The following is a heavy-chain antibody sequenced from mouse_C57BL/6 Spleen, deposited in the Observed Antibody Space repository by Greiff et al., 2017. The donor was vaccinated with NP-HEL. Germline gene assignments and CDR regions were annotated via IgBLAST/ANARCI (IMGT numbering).Heavy chain of an antibody. D-gene: IGHD1-1*02. Sequence: QVQLKQPGAELVMPGASVKLSCKASGYTFTSYWMHWVKQRPGQGLEWIGEIDPSDSYTNYNQKFKGKSTLTVDKSSSTAYMQLSSLTSEDSAVYYCARGNYGVPFDYWGQGTTLTVSS. V-gene: IGHV1-69*01. CDR2: IDPSDSYT. CDR3: ARGNYGVPFDY. J-gene: IGHJ2*01. CDR1: GYTFTSYW.